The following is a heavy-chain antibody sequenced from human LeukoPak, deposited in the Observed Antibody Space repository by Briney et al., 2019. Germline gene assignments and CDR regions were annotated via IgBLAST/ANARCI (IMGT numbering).Heavy chain of an antibody. CDR2: ISRDSDIR. D-gene: IGHD3-10*01. CDR3: AKVLLVRGYYFDY. V-gene: IGHV3-23*01. Sequence: GGSLTLSCAASGFIFGRDSMNWVRQAPGRGLEWISYISRDSDIRYYADSVRGRFHISRDNSKNTLYLQMNSLRAEDTAVYYCAKVLLVRGYYFDYWGQGTLVTVSS. J-gene: IGHJ4*02. CDR1: GFIFGRDS.